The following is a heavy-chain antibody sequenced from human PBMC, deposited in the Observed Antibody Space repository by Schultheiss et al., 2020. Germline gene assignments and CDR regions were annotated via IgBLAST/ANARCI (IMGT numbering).Heavy chain of an antibody. D-gene: IGHD4-17*01. CDR1: GGTFSSYA. CDR3: ARVLDYGDVGNDAFDI. Sequence: SVKVSCKASGGTFSSYAISWVRQAPGQGLEWMGGIIPIFGTANYAQKFQGRVTITADESTSTAYMELSSLRSEDTAVYYCARVLDYGDVGNDAFDIWGQGTMVTVSS. J-gene: IGHJ3*02. CDR2: IIPIFGTA. V-gene: IGHV1-69*13.